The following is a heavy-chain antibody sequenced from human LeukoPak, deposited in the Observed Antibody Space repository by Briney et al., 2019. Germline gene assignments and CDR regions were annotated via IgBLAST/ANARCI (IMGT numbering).Heavy chain of an antibody. V-gene: IGHV3-7*01. CDR3: ARDTRDPGIAVAVNDAFDI. J-gene: IGHJ3*02. CDR2: IKQDGSEK. CDR1: GFTFSSYW. Sequence: PGGSLRLSCAASGFTFSSYWMSWVRQAPGRGLEWVANIKQDGSEKYYVDSVKGRFTISRDNAKNSLYLQMNSLRAEDTAVYYCARDTRDPGIAVAVNDAFDIWGQGTMVTVSS. D-gene: IGHD6-19*01.